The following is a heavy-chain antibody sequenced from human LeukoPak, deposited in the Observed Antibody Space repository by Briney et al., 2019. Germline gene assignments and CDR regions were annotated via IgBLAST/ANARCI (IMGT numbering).Heavy chain of an antibody. D-gene: IGHD3-22*01. CDR3: ARSNSGSYYYDIGDI. CDR2: IYYSGST. Sequence: SETLSLTCNVSGGPISSNYWSWIRQPPGKGLEWIGYIYYSGSTNYNPSLKSRVTISVDTSKNQFSLKLSSVTAADTAVYYCARSNSGSYYYDIGDIWGQGTMVTVSS. CDR1: GGPISSNY. J-gene: IGHJ3*02. V-gene: IGHV4-59*01.